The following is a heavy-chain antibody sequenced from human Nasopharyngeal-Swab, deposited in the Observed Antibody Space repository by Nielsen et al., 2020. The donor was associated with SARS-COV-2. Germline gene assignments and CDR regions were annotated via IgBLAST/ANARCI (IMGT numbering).Heavy chain of an antibody. V-gene: IGHV4-30-2*01. CDR1: GGSISSGIYS. Sequence: SETLSLTCAVSGGSISSGIYSWSWIRQPPGTGLEWIGYIYHSGNTSYNPSLQSRVTISVDRSKTQFSLRLRPVTAADTAVYYCARKYCNGDCYFDYWGQGTLVTVSS. CDR2: IYHSGNT. J-gene: IGHJ4*02. D-gene: IGHD2-21*02. CDR3: ARKYCNGDCYFDY.